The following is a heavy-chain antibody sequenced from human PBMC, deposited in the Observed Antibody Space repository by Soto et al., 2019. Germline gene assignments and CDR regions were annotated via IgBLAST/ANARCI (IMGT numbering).Heavy chain of an antibody. CDR1: GGSVSSATDY. Sequence: QVQLQESGPGLVKPSETLSLTCTVSGGSVSSATDYWTWIRQPPGKGLEWIGYTDYSGHSDRNPSLRRRVTISIDRSKNEFSLTLRSVTAADTAVYSCARQSSYDSEHYHYWFDPWGRGILVTVSS. CDR2: TDYSGHS. D-gene: IGHD3-22*01. V-gene: IGHV4-61*01. CDR3: ARQSSYDSEHYHYWFDP. J-gene: IGHJ5*02.